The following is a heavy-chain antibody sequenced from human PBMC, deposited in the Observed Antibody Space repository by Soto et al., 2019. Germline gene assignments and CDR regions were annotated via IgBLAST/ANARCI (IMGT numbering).Heavy chain of an antibody. Sequence: GGSLRLSCTASGFTFGDYAMSWFRQAPGKGLEWVGFIRSKAYGGTTEYAASVKGRFTISRDDSKSIAYLQMNSLKTEDTAVYYCTRDPIAATIKGWGNWFDPWGQGTLVTVSS. J-gene: IGHJ5*02. CDR1: GFTFGDYA. D-gene: IGHD5-12*01. CDR2: IRSKAYGGTT. V-gene: IGHV3-49*03. CDR3: TRDPIAATIKGWGNWFDP.